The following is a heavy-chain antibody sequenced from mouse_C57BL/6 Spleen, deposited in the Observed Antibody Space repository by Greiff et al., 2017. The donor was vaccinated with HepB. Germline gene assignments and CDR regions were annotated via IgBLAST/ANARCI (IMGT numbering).Heavy chain of an antibody. Sequence: QVQLQQSGTELVKPGASVKLSCKASGYTFTSYWMHWVKQRPGQGLEWIGNINPSNGGTNYNEKFKSKATLTVDKSSSTAYMQLSSLTSEDSAVYYCAREEDGSSPYYYAMDYWGQGTSVTVSS. J-gene: IGHJ4*01. CDR1: GYTFTSYW. D-gene: IGHD1-1*01. CDR2: INPSNGGT. CDR3: AREEDGSSPYYYAMDY. V-gene: IGHV1-53*01.